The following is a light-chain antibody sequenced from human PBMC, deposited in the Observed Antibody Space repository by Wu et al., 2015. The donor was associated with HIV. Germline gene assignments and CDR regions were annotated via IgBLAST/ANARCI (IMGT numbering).Light chain of an antibody. CDR3: HQYGSSPAP. CDR2: AAS. V-gene: IGKV3-20*01. J-gene: IGKJ4*01. CDR1: QTVNSDF. Sequence: EIVLTQSPATLPLSPGERATLSCRASQTVNSDFLAWYQQKPGQAPRLVIFAASIPATGIPQRFSGSGSGTNFSLIINRLEPEDFGVYYCHQYGSSPAPFGGGTRVDVK.